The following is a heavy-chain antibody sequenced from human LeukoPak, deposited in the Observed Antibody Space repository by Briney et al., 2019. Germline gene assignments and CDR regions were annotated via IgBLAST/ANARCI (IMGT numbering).Heavy chain of an antibody. J-gene: IGHJ4*02. CDR1: GFTFSSYW. CDR3: AREAPYDYVWGSYRYTGYFDY. Sequence: GRSLRLSCAVSGFTFSSYWMNWVRQAPGKGLVWVSRIDTDGRSTSDAASVNGRFTISRDNAKNTLYLQMNSLIGEDTAVYYCAREAPYDYVWGSYRYTGYFDYWGQGTLVTVSS. CDR2: IDTDGRST. V-gene: IGHV3-74*01. D-gene: IGHD3-16*02.